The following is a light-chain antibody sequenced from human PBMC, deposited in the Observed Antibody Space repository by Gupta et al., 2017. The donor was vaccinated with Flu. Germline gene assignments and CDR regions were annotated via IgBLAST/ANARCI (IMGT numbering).Light chain of an antibody. CDR1: ALPKQY. V-gene: IGLV3-25*02. CDR2: KDS. J-gene: IGLJ3*02. Sequence: SYALPQPPSVSVSPGQTARITCSGDALPKQYAYWYQQKPGQAPVLVIYKDSERPSGIPERFSGASSGTTVTLTISGVQAEDEADYYCQSADSSGTLLVFGGGTKLTVL. CDR3: QSADSSGTLLV.